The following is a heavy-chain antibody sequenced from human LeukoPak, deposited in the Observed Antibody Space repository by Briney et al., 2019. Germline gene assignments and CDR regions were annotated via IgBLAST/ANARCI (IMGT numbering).Heavy chain of an antibody. CDR3: ARISLSGWVNDH. V-gene: IGHV3-74*01. Sequence: PGGSLRLPCAASGFTFSSHWMHWVRQAPGKGLVWVTRISSDGSSTSYADSVKGRFTISRDNAKNTLYLQMSSLRAEDTAMYYCARISLSGWVNDHWGQGTLVTVSS. CDR2: ISSDGSST. CDR1: GFTFSSHW. J-gene: IGHJ4*02. D-gene: IGHD6-19*01.